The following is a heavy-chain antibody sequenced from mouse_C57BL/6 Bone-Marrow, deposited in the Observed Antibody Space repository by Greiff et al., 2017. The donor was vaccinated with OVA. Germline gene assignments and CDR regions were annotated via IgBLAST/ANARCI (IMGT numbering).Heavy chain of an antibody. Sequence: EVQRVESGGGLVQPGGSLKLSCAASGFTFSDYGMAWVRQAPRKGPEWVAFISNLAYSIYYADTVTGRFTISRENAKNTLYLAMSSLRSEDTAMYYCARGGGNYGGYYAMDYWGQGTSVTVSS. CDR2: ISNLAYSI. V-gene: IGHV5-15*01. CDR1: GFTFSDYG. D-gene: IGHD2-1*01. J-gene: IGHJ4*01. CDR3: ARGGGNYGGYYAMDY.